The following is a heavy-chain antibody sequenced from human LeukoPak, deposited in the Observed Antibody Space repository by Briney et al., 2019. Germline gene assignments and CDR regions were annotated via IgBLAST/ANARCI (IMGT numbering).Heavy chain of an antibody. J-gene: IGHJ5*02. V-gene: IGHV4-59*01. CDR3: AREKSSRSCSGGSCYFGRWFDP. Sequence: PSETLSLTCTVSGGSISSYYWSWIRQPPGKGLEWIGYIYYSGGTNYNPSLKSRVTISVDTSKNQFSLKLSSVTAADTAVYYCAREKSSRSCSGGSCYFGRWFDPWGQGTLVTVSS. CDR1: GGSISSYY. CDR2: IYYSGGT. D-gene: IGHD2-15*01.